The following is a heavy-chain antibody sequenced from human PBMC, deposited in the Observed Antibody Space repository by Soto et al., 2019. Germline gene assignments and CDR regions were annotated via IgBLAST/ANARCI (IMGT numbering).Heavy chain of an antibody. CDR3: ARDRLSSSSHDYYYYGMDV. J-gene: IGHJ6*02. CDR1: GGSISSSNW. CDR2: IYHSGST. V-gene: IGHV4-4*02. Sequence: PSETLCLTCAVSGGSISSSNWGSWVRQPPGKGLEWIGEIYHSGSTNYNPSLKSRVTISVDKSNNQFSLKLSSVTAADTAVYYCARDRLSSSSHDYYYYGMDVWGQGTTVTVSS. D-gene: IGHD6-6*01.